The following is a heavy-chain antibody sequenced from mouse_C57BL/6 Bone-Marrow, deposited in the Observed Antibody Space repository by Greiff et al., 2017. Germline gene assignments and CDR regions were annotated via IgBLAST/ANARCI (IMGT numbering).Heavy chain of an antibody. CDR3: ARQDY. Sequence: EVKLMESGGDLVKPGGSLKLSCAASGFTFSSYGMTWVRQTPDKRLEWVATISSGGSYTYYPDSVKGRFTIAIDNAKNTLYLQMSSLKSEDTAMYYGARQDYWGQGTTLTVSS. CDR2: ISSGGSYT. CDR1: GFTFSSYG. J-gene: IGHJ2*01. V-gene: IGHV5-6*01.